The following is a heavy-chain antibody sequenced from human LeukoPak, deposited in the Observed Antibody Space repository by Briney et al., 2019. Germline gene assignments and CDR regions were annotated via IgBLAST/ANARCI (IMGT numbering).Heavy chain of an antibody. CDR1: GGSISSGDYY. J-gene: IGHJ4*02. CDR2: IYYTGSI. CDR3: ARGPNYVWGSYRYFDY. Sequence: PSETLSLTCIVSGGSISSGDYYWSRIRQSPGKGLEWIGYIYYTGSISYNPSLKSRLTISVDTSKNQFSLKLSSVTAADTAVYYCARGPNYVWGSYRYFDYWGQGTLVTVSS. D-gene: IGHD3-16*02. V-gene: IGHV4-30-4*01.